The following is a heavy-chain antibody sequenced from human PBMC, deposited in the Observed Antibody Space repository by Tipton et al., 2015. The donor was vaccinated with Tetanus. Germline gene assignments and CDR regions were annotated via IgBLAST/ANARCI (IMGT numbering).Heavy chain of an antibody. Sequence: TLSLTCTVSGGSISSGDYYWSWIRQPPGKGLEWIGYIYYSGSTYYNPSLKSRVTISVDTSKNQFSLKLSSVTAADMAVYYCAREGNTVTTYNWFDPWGQGTLVTVSS. J-gene: IGHJ5*02. CDR1: GGSISSGDYY. CDR3: AREGNTVTTYNWFDP. V-gene: IGHV4-30-4*01. CDR2: IYYSGST. D-gene: IGHD4-17*01.